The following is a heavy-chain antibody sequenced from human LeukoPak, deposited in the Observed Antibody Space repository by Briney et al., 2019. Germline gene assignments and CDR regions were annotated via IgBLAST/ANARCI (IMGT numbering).Heavy chain of an antibody. Sequence: SETLSLTCTVSGGSISSYYWSWIRQPPGKGLEWIGYIHYSGGITYYNPSLKSRVTISVDTSKNQFSLKLSSVTAADTAVYYCSRGWFGSFDYWGQGTLVTVSS. CDR1: GGSISSYY. CDR2: IHYSGGIT. D-gene: IGHD3-10*01. V-gene: IGHV4-59*12. J-gene: IGHJ4*02. CDR3: SRGWFGSFDY.